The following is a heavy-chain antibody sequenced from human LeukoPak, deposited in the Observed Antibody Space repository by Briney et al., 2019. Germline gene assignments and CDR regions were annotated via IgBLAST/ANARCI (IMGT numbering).Heavy chain of an antibody. D-gene: IGHD6-13*01. Sequence: ASVKVSCKASGYTFTSYGISWVRQAPGQGLEWMGWISAYNGNTNYAQKLQGRVTMTTDTSTSTAYMELSSLRSEDTAVYYCATSGIAAAGTLSNWYFDLWGRGTLVTVSS. V-gene: IGHV1-18*01. CDR2: ISAYNGNT. CDR1: GYTFTSYG. CDR3: ATSGIAAAGTLSNWYFDL. J-gene: IGHJ2*01.